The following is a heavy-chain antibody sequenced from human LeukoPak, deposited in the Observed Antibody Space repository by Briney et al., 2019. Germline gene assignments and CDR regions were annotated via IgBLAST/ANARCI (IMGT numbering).Heavy chain of an antibody. J-gene: IGHJ4*02. CDR1: GFTFSSDW. CDR3: TRDSYSSGWG. CDR2: INNDGSTT. D-gene: IGHD6-19*01. Sequence: GGSLRLSCAASGFTFSSDWMHWVRQAPGKGLVWVSRINNDGSTTAYADSVKGRFTISRDNAKNTLFLQMNSLRAEDTAVYYCTRDSYSSGWGWGQGTLVTVSS. V-gene: IGHV3-74*01.